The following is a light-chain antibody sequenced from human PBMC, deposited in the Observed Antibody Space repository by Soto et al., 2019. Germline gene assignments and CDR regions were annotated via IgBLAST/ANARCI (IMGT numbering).Light chain of an antibody. CDR1: QSIRSN. CDR3: QQYNNWPPFT. V-gene: IGKV3-15*01. Sequence: EIVMTQSPATLSVSPGERAILTCRASQSIRSNLGWYQQKPGQAPRLLIYGASTRATGVPARFSGSGSGTEFTLTISSLQSEDSAVYYCQQYNNWPPFTFGQGTRLEIK. J-gene: IGKJ5*01. CDR2: GAS.